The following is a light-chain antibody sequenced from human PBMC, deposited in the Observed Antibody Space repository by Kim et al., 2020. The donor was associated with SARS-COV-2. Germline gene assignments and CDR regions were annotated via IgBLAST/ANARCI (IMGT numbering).Light chain of an antibody. CDR1: EDISDY. CDR3: QNYNTAPWT. Sequence: ASVGDRVTITCRASEDISDYLVWYQQKPGKVPKPLMFAASTLHSGVPSRFSGIRSGTDFTLTISSMQPEDAATYYCQNYNTAPWTFGQGTKVDIK. J-gene: IGKJ1*01. V-gene: IGKV1-27*01. CDR2: AAS.